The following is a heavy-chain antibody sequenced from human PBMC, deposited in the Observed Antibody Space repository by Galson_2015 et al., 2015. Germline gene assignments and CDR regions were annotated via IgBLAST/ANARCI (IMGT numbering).Heavy chain of an antibody. J-gene: IGHJ4*02. CDR1: GFIFSNYG. D-gene: IGHD6-19*01. Sequence: SLRLSCAASGFIFSNYGMHWVRQAPGKGLEWVALIWYDGSNKYYADSVKGRFTISRDNSKNTLYLQMNSLRAEDTAVYYCARDVGTYSSGPDFWGQGTLVTVSS. CDR3: ARDVGTYSSGPDF. V-gene: IGHV3-33*01. CDR2: IWYDGSNK.